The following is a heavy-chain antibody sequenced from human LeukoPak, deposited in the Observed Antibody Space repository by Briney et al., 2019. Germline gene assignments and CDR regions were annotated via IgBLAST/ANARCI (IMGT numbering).Heavy chain of an antibody. CDR3: ARDHPIAALDY. CDR1: GGSFSGYY. J-gene: IGHJ4*02. CDR2: INHSGSA. V-gene: IGHV4-34*01. D-gene: IGHD6-13*01. Sequence: SETLSLTCAVYGGSFSGYYWSWIRQPPGKGLEWIGEINHSGSANYNPSLKSRVTISVDTSKNQFSLKLSSVTAADTAVYYCARDHPIAALDYWGQGTLVTVSS.